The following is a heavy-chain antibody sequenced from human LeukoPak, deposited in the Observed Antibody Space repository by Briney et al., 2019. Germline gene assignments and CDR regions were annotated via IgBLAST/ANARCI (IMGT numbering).Heavy chain of an antibody. CDR1: GYTFTACY. CDR3: ARDNSVSDTGWWFDF. V-gene: IGHV1-46*01. Sequence: ASVTVSCKASGYTFTACYIHWLRQAPGKGLEWMGIINPSGTSTIYAQKFQGRATMTRDTSTSTNYMELSSLRFEDTAVYYCARDNSVSDTGWWFDFWGQGTLVTVSS. D-gene: IGHD6-19*01. CDR2: INPSGTST. J-gene: IGHJ5*01.